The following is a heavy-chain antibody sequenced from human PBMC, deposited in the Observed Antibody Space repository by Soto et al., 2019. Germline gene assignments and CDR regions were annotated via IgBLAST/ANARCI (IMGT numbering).Heavy chain of an antibody. Sequence: SETLSLTCAVYGGSFSGYYWSWIRQPPGKGLEWIGEINHSGSTNYNPSLKSRVTISVDTSKNQFSLKLSSVTAADTAVYYCARVGGRITIFGVVTSHNWFDPWGQGSLVT. CDR2: INHSGST. CDR3: ARVGGRITIFGVVTSHNWFDP. J-gene: IGHJ5*02. V-gene: IGHV4-34*01. CDR1: GGSFSGYY. D-gene: IGHD3-3*01.